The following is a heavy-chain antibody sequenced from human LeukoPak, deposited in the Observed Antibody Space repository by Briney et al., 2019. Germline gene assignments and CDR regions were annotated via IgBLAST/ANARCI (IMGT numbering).Heavy chain of an antibody. D-gene: IGHD1-26*01. CDR1: GFTFSSYS. Sequence: GGSLRLSCAASGFTFSSYSMNWVRQAPGKGLEWVSSISSSSSYIYYADSVKGRFTISRDNAKNSLYLQMNSLRAEDTAVYYCARSQSGSYYTNFDYWGQGTLVTVSS. CDR2: ISSSSSYI. J-gene: IGHJ4*02. CDR3: ARSQSGSYYTNFDY. V-gene: IGHV3-21*01.